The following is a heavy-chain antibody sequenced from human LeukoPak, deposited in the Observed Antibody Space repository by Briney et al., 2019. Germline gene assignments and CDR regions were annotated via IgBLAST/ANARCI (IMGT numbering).Heavy chain of an antibody. Sequence: GESLKISCKGSGYSFTSYWIGWVRQMPGKGLGWMGIIYPGDSDTRYSPSFQGQVTISADKSISTAYLQWSSLKPSDTAMYYCARQHPNHYGDFDYWGQGTLVTVSS. J-gene: IGHJ4*02. CDR3: ARQHPNHYGDFDY. CDR1: GYSFTSYW. D-gene: IGHD4-17*01. CDR2: IYPGDSDT. V-gene: IGHV5-51*01.